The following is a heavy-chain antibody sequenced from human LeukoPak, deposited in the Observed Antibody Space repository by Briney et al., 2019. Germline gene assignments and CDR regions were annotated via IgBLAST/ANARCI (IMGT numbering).Heavy chain of an antibody. J-gene: IGHJ4*02. Sequence: ASVKVSCKASGYTFTSFGISWVRQAPGQGLEWMGWISAYNGIINYAQKLQGRVTMTTDTSTSTAYMEVRSLRSEDTAVYYCVRDLGVDTTMIFFDYWGQGSVVTVSS. V-gene: IGHV1-18*01. D-gene: IGHD5-18*01. CDR2: ISAYNGII. CDR1: GYTFTSFG. CDR3: VRDLGVDTTMIFFDY.